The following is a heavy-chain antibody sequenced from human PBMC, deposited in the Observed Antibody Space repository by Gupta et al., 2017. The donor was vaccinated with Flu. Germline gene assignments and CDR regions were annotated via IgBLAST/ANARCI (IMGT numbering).Heavy chain of an antibody. CDR1: FSTYA. CDR3: AKTVRDTTNFDY. CDR2: ISYSCDTI. Sequence: FSTYAMNWVRQAPGEGLEWVSAISYSCDTIYYADSVKGRFTVSRDNSKKTLYLQMNSLRVEDTAVYYCAKTVRDTTNFDYWGQGTLVTVSS. J-gene: IGHJ4*02. D-gene: IGHD1-26*01. V-gene: IGHV3-23*01.